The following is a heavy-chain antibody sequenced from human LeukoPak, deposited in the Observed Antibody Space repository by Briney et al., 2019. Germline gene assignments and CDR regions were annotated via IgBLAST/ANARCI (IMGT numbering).Heavy chain of an antibody. CDR1: GDSISSGDYY. V-gene: IGHV4-61*02. CDR2: ISSSGST. CDR3: ARVKIAVAGTGWFDP. Sequence: SETLSLTCTVSGDSISSGDYYWSWIRQPAGKGLEWIGRISSSGSTNYNPSLKSRVTISVDTSKNQFSLKLSSVTAADTAVYYCARVKIAVAGTGWFDPWGQGTLVTVSS. J-gene: IGHJ5*02. D-gene: IGHD6-19*01.